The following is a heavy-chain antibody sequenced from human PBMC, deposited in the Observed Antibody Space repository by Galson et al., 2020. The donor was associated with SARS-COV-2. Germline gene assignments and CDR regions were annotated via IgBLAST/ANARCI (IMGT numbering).Heavy chain of an antibody. CDR1: AGSVRSGSYY. V-gene: IGHV4-61*01. J-gene: IGHJ3*01. D-gene: IGHD3-10*01. Sequence: SETLSLTCTVSAGSVRSGSYYWSWIRQSPGKGLEWIGYIYYTGSTNYNPSLKSRATISLDTSKNQFSLHLTAMTAADTAVYYCARDAGLWAMVQGVMIPTAFDVWGQGTLVTVSS. CDR3: ARDAGLWAMVQGVMIPTAFDV. CDR2: IYYTGST.